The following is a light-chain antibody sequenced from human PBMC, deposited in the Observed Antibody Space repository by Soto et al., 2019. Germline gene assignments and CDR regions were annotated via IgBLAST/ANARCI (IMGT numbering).Light chain of an antibody. J-gene: IGLJ1*01. V-gene: IGLV2-11*01. CDR1: SSDVGGYTY. CDR3: CSYAGSYTHV. Sequence: QSALTQPRSVSGSPGQSVTISCTGTSSDVGGYTYVSWYQQHPGKAPKLMIYDVSKQPSGVPDRFSGYKSGNTSSLTISGRQAEDEADYYRCSYAGSYTHVFGTGTKVTVL. CDR2: DVS.